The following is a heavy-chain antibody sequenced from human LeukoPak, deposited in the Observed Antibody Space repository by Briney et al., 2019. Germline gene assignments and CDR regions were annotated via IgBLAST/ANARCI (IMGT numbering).Heavy chain of an antibody. CDR3: AKERGYSYGNDAFDI. J-gene: IGHJ3*02. D-gene: IGHD5-18*01. Sequence: GGSLRLSCAASGFTFSSYSMNWVRQAPGKGLEWVSAISGSGGSTYYADSVKGRFTISRDNSKNTLYLQMNSLRAEDTAVYYCAKERGYSYGNDAFDIWGQGTMVTVSS. CDR1: GFTFSSYS. V-gene: IGHV3-23*01. CDR2: ISGSGGST.